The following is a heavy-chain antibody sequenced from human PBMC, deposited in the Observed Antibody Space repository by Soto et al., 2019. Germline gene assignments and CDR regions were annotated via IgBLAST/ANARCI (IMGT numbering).Heavy chain of an antibody. V-gene: IGHV3-23*01. CDR1: GFTFSSYA. Sequence: EVQLLESGGGLIQPGGSLRLSCAASGFTFSSYAMTWVRQAPGKGLEWVSVISGGGNTYYADSVKGRFTISRDNSKNMAYLQMDSLRADDTGVYYCARDWYEDYWGQGTLVTVSS. CDR2: ISGGGNT. CDR3: ARDWYEDY. D-gene: IGHD6-13*01. J-gene: IGHJ4*02.